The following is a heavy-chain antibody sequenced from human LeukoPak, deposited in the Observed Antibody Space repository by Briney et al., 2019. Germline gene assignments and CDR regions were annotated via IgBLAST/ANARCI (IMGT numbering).Heavy chain of an antibody. CDR1: GYSFSGYY. V-gene: IGHV1-2*06. J-gene: IGHJ4*01. CDR3: ARDLGYGYGSVWHKYFDY. CDR2: IDPNSGGT. D-gene: IGHD5-18*01. Sequence: GASVKVSCKALGYSFSGYYLHWVRQAPGQGLEWMGHIDPNSGGTKYAQKFQGRVTMTRDTSTTSAYMELSSLIFDDTAVYYCARDLGYGYGSVWHKYFDYWGHGTLVTVSS.